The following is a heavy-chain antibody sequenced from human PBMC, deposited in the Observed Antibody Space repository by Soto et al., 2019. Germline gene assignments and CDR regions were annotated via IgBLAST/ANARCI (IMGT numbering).Heavy chain of an antibody. V-gene: IGHV4-31*03. D-gene: IGHD3-16*01. CDR2: IYYSGST. CDR1: GGSISSGGYY. CDR3: ARARGDVGDIDY. Sequence: QVQLQESGPGLVKPSQTLSLTCTVSGGSISSGGYYWSWIRQHPGKGLEWIGYIYYSGSTYYNPSLKSRVTISVDTSKNQFPLKLSSVTAADTAVYYCARARGDVGDIDYWGQGTLVTVSS. J-gene: IGHJ4*02.